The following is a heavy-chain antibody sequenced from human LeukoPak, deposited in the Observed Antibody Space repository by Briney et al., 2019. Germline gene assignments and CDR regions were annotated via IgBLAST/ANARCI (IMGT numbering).Heavy chain of an antibody. V-gene: IGHV4-30-4*08. Sequence: PSQTLSLTCTVSGDSITSGDYYWSWIRQPPGKGLEWIGYIYYSGSTNYNPSLKSRVTISVDTSKNQFSLKLSSVTAADTAVYYCARATAWQGGATAKPNSPWFDPWGQGTLVTVSS. CDR1: GDSITSGDYY. CDR3: ARATAWQGGATAKPNSPWFDP. D-gene: IGHD2-21*02. J-gene: IGHJ5*02. CDR2: IYYSGST.